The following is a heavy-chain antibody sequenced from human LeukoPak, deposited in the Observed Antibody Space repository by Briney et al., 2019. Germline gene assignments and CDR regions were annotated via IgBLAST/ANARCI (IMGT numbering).Heavy chain of an antibody. CDR1: GYTFTGYY. J-gene: IGHJ1*01. CDR2: INPNSGGT. CDR3: ARAGYCSGGSCYFAEYFQH. D-gene: IGHD2-15*01. Sequence: ASVKVSCKASGYTFTGYYMHWVRQAPGQGLEWMGRINPNSGGTNYAQKFQGRVTMTRDTSISTAYMEPSRLRSDDTAVYYCARAGYCSGGSCYFAEYFQHWGQGTLVTVSS. V-gene: IGHV1-2*06.